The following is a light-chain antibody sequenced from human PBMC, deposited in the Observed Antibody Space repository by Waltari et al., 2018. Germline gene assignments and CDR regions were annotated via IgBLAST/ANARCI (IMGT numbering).Light chain of an antibody. CDR2: GAS. J-gene: IGKJ1*01. Sequence: EIVMTQSPAILSASPGERAPLSCRARQSVSTNLAWYQQKPGQAPRLLIYGASTRATGIPDRFSGSGSGTEFTLTISSLQSEDFVVYSCQQYNDWPRTFGQGTKVEIK. V-gene: IGKV3-15*01. CDR3: QQYNDWPRT. CDR1: QSVSTN.